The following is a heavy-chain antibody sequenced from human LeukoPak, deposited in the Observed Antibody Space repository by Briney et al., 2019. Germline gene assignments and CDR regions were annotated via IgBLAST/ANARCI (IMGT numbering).Heavy chain of an antibody. D-gene: IGHD5-18*01. CDR1: GDTFTNYY. CDR3: ARSRYGTDYYYMDV. Sequence: ASVKVSCKASGDTFTNYYIHWLRQAPGQGLEWMGIINPSGAGTNYAQKFQGRVTMTRDTATSTVYMELSSLRSEDTAVFYCARSRYGTDYYYMDVWGKGTTVTVSS. J-gene: IGHJ6*03. CDR2: INPSGAGT. V-gene: IGHV1-46*01.